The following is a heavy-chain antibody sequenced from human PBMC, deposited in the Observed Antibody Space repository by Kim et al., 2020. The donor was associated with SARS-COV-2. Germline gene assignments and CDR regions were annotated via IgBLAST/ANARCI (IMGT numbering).Heavy chain of an antibody. CDR2: IIPIFGTA. V-gene: IGHV1-69*13. CDR1: GGTFSSYA. D-gene: IGHD3-16*01. Sequence: SVKVSCKASGGTFSSYAISWVRQAPGQGLEWMGGIIPIFGTANYAQKFQGRVTITADESTSTAYMELSSLRSEDTAVYYCASREITFGGFLGWGQGTLVTVSS. J-gene: IGHJ4*02. CDR3: ASREITFGGFLG.